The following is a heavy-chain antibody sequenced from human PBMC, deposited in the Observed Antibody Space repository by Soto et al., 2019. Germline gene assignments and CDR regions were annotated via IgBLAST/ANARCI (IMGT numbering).Heavy chain of an antibody. V-gene: IGHV4-59*01. CDR1: GGSISSYY. Sequence: SETLSLTCTVSGGSISSYYWSWIRQPPGKGLEWIGYIYYSGSTNYNPSLKSRVTISVDTSKNQFSLKLSSVTAADTAVYYCARGRGLLDPWGQGTLVTVSS. CDR2: IYYSGST. J-gene: IGHJ5*02. CDR3: ARGRGLLDP. D-gene: IGHD3-10*01.